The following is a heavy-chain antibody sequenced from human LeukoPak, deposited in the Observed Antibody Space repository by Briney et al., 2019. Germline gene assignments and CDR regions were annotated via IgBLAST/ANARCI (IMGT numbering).Heavy chain of an antibody. V-gene: IGHV3-7*01. CDR1: GFTFSSYA. Sequence: GGSLRLSCAASGFTFSSYAMSWVRQAPGKGPEWVAHIKQDGSQEYYVDSVKGRFTISRDSAKNSLYLQMNSLRAEDTAVYYCARGVPYDSWSGPHYSDYWGQGTLVTVSS. CDR2: IKQDGSQE. J-gene: IGHJ4*02. CDR3: ARGVPYDSWSGPHYSDY. D-gene: IGHD3-3*01.